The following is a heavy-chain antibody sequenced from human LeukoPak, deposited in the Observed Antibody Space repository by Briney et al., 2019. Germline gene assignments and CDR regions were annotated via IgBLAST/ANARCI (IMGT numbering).Heavy chain of an antibody. CDR3: ARGDIAVSARSHLDY. Sequence: SRILSLTCAISGDSVSNNNAAWNWIRQSPSRGLEWLGKTYYRSKWNNDYAESVKSRITVIADTSRNQFSLQLNSVTPEDTAVYYCARGDIAVSARSHLDYWGQGTLVTVSS. CDR1: GDSVSNNNAA. D-gene: IGHD6-19*01. V-gene: IGHV6-1*01. CDR2: TYYRSKWNN. J-gene: IGHJ4*02.